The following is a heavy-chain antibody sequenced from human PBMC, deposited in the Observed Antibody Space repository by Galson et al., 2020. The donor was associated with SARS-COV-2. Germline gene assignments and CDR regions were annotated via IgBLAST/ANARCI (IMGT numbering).Heavy chain of an antibody. D-gene: IGHD6-19*01. V-gene: IGHV3-43*01. CDR3: AKDILKYSSGWSSFDD. CDR1: GFTFDHYT. CDR2: LTWDGRTT. Sequence: GGSLRLSCAASGFTFDHYTMHWVRQGPGKGLEWVSLLTWDGRTTYYADSVKGRFTISRDNSKNTLYLQMNSLRTEDTAFYYCAKDILKYSSGWSSFDDWGQGTLVTVSS. J-gene: IGHJ4*02.